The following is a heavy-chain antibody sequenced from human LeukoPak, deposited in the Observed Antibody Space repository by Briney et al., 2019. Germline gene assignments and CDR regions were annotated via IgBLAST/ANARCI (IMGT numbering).Heavy chain of an antibody. CDR3: ARGRGYCTGVSCDIDY. CDR1: GFTFNAYS. J-gene: IGHJ4*02. D-gene: IGHD2-8*02. CDR2: IISRGDTT. V-gene: IGHV3-48*04. Sequence: GGSLRLSCAASGFTFNAYSMNWVRQAPGKGLEWVSNIISRGDTTHYAASVKGRFTISRDNAKNSVFLHPNSLRGDDTAVYYCARGRGYCTGVSCDIDYWGQGTLVTVSS.